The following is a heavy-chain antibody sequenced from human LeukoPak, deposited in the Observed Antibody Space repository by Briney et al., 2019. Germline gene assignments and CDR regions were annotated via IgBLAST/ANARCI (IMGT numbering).Heavy chain of an antibody. D-gene: IGHD3-22*01. J-gene: IGHJ4*02. CDR2: ISSSSNYI. CDR3: ARDPDYYDSSGYYGGFDY. V-gene: IGHV3-21*01. CDR1: GFTFSTYS. Sequence: GGSLGLSCAASGFTFSTYSMNWVRQAPGKGLEWVSSISSSSNYIYYADSVKGRFTISRDNAKNSLYLQMNSLRAEDTAVYYCARDPDYYDSSGYYGGFDYWGQGTLVIVSS.